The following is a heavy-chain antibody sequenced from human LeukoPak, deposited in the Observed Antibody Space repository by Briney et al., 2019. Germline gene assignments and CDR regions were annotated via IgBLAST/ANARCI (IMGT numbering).Heavy chain of an antibody. J-gene: IGHJ4*02. CDR2: IRYDGSNK. Sequence: GGSLRLSCAASGFTFSSYGMHWVRQAPGKGLEWVAFIRYDGSNKYYADSVKGRFTISRDNSKNTLYLQMNSLRAEDTAVYYSATGGYSGYDFGYWGQGTLVTVSS. D-gene: IGHD5-12*01. CDR1: GFTFSSYG. V-gene: IGHV3-30*02. CDR3: ATGGYSGYDFGY.